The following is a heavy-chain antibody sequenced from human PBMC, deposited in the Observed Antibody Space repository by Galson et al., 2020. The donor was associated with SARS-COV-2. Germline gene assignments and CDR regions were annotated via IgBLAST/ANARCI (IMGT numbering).Heavy chain of an antibody. CDR2: IIPIFGTA. CDR3: ARVFYDISGPYYYYGMDV. J-gene: IGHJ6*02. Sequence: SVKVSCKASGGTFSSYAISWVRQAPGQGLEWMGGIIPIFGTANHAQKFQGRVTITADESTSTAYMELSSLRSEDTAVYYCARVFYDISGPYYYYGMDVWGQGTTVTVSS. CDR1: GGTFSSYA. V-gene: IGHV1-69*13. D-gene: IGHD3-9*01.